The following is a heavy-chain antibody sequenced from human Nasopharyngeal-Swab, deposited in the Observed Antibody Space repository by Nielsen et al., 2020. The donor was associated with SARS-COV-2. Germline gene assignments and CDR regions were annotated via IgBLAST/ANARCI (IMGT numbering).Heavy chain of an antibody. CDR2: ISGSSSST. J-gene: IGHJ6*02. V-gene: IGHV3-11*06. CDR1: GFTFNDYY. CDR3: ARMNYYFYYGMDV. Sequence: GESLKISCAASGFTFNDYYMSWIRQAPGKGLEWVAYISGSSSSTKYADSVKGRFTISRDNAKNSLYLQMSSLRAEDTAVYYCARMNYYFYYGMDVWGQGTTVTVSS.